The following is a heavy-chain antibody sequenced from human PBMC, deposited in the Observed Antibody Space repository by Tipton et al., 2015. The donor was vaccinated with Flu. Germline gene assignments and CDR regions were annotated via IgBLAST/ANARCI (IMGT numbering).Heavy chain of an antibody. CDR1: GGSISSYY. J-gene: IGHJ6*02. D-gene: IGHD1-26*01. CDR2: IYYSGST. CDR3: ARVGGSSYYYYGMDV. V-gene: IGHV4-59*01. Sequence: TLSLTCTVSGGSISSYYWSWIRQPPGKELEWIGYIYYSGSTNYNPPLKSRVTISVDTSKNQFSLKLSSVTAADTAVYYCARVGGSSYYYYGMDVWGQGTTVTVSS.